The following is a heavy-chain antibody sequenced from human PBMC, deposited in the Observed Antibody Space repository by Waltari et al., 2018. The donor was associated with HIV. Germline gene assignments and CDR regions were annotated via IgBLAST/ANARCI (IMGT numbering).Heavy chain of an antibody. D-gene: IGHD4-17*01. V-gene: IGHV1-69*01. CDR3: ASAPNQSQHDYGDYPYGMDV. J-gene: IGHJ6*02. CDR2: IIPIFGTA. CDR1: GGTLSSYA. Sequence: VQSQVQLVQSGAEVKVSCKASGGTLSSYAISWVRQAPGPGLEWMGGIIPIFGTANYAQKFQGRVTITADESTSTAYMELSSLRSEDTAVYYCASAPNQSQHDYGDYPYGMDVWGQGTTVTVSS.